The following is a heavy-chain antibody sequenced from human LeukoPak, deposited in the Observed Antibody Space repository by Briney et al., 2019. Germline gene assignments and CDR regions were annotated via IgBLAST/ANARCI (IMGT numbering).Heavy chain of an antibody. CDR2: IIPIFGTA. CDR1: GYTFTSYD. Sequence: SVKVSCKASGYTFTSYDINWVRQATGQGLEWMGGIIPIFGTANYAQKFQGRVTITADESTSTAYMELSSLRSEDTAVYYCARGEGLLWPFDYWGQGTLVTASS. J-gene: IGHJ4*02. V-gene: IGHV1-69*13. CDR3: ARGEGLLWPFDY. D-gene: IGHD3-10*01.